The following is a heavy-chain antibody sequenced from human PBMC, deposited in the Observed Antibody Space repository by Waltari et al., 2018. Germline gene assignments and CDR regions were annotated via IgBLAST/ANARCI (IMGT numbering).Heavy chain of an antibody. J-gene: IGHJ4*02. V-gene: IGHV3-21*01. D-gene: IGHD3-22*01. CDR2: ISSSSSNI. Sequence: EVQLVESGGGLVKPGGSLRLSCAASGFTFSSYSMNWVRQAPGKGLEWVSSISSSSSNIYYADSVKGRFTISRDNAKNSLYLQMNSLRAEDTAVYYCASTQSTYYKSMYYFDYWGQGTLVTVSS. CDR1: GFTFSSYS. CDR3: ASTQSTYYKSMYYFDY.